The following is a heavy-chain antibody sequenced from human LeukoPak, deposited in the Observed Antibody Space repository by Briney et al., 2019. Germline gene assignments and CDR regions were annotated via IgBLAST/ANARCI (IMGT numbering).Heavy chain of an antibody. CDR2: IASDGSHT. CDR3: ARERQDTVIHSGAFDI. J-gene: IGHJ3*02. D-gene: IGHD2-21*02. CDR1: GFTFSNYF. V-gene: IGHV3-30*04. Sequence: QPGGSLRLSCAASGFTFSNYFMHWVRQAPGKGLEWVADIASDGSHTFYVESVKGRFTISRDNSKNTLYLQMNSLRAEDTAVYFCARERQDTVIHSGAFDIWGQGTMVTVSS.